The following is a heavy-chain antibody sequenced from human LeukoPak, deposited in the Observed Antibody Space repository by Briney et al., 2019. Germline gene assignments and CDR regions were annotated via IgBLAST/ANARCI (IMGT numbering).Heavy chain of an antibody. CDR1: GGSLSRSSAY. D-gene: IGHD5/OR15-5a*01. Sequence: SETLSLTCTVSGGSLSRSSAYWGWIRQAPGGGLEWIGSINYSETTYYNPSLKSRVTISLDTSKCQFSLNLSSVTAADTAIYFCAGDGSTPKWFFFWGQGTLVTVSS. J-gene: IGHJ5*01. CDR2: INYSETT. V-gene: IGHV4-39*07. CDR3: AGDGSTPKWFFF.